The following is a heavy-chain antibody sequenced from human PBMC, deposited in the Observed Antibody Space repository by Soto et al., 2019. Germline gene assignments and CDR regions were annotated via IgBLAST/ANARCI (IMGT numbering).Heavy chain of an antibody. D-gene: IGHD3-10*01. CDR3: AREGSRVRGVIMYYFDY. CDR1: GFTFSSYS. V-gene: IGHV3-21*01. J-gene: IGHJ4*02. CDR2: ISSSSSYI. Sequence: GGSLRLSCAASGFTFSSYSMNWVRQAPGKGLEWVSSISSSSSYIYYADSVKGRFTISRDNAKNSLYLQMNSLRAEDTAVYYCAREGSRVRGVIMYYFDYWGQGTLVTVSS.